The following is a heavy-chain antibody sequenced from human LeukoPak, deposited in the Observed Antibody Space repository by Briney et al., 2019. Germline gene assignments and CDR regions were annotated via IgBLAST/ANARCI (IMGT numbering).Heavy chain of an antibody. D-gene: IGHD6-6*01. Sequence: GESLKISCKGSGYSFTSYWIGWVRQMPGKGLEWMGIIYPGDSDTRYSPSFQGQVTISADKSISTAYLQWSSLKASDTAMYYCARRSIAARPGYNWFDPWGQGTLVTVPS. CDR1: GYSFTSYW. CDR2: IYPGDSDT. J-gene: IGHJ5*02. CDR3: ARRSIAARPGYNWFDP. V-gene: IGHV5-51*01.